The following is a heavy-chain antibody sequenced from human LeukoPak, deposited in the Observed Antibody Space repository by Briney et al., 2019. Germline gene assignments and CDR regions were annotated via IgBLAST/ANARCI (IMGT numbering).Heavy chain of an antibody. CDR1: GFTFSSYS. D-gene: IGHD1-26*01. Sequence: KSGGSLRLSCAASGFTFSSYSMNWVRQAPGKGLEWVSSISSSSSYIYYADSVKGRFTISRDNAKNSLYLQMNSLRAEDTAVYYCARVHQWEADVWGKGTTVTVSS. J-gene: IGHJ6*04. CDR2: ISSSSSYI. V-gene: IGHV3-21*01. CDR3: ARVHQWEADV.